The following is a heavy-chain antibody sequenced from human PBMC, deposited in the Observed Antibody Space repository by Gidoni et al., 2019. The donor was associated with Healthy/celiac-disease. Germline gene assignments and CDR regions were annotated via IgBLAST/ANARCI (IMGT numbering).Heavy chain of an antibody. Sequence: EVQLVESGGGLVQPGGSLRLSCAASGFTFSSYWMHWVRQAPGKGLVWVSRINSDGSSTSYADSVKGRFTISRDNAKNTLYLQMNSLRAEDTAVYYCARAVLGYDSSGYPPSYFDYWGQGTLVTVSS. J-gene: IGHJ4*02. D-gene: IGHD3-22*01. CDR1: GFTFSSYW. V-gene: IGHV3-74*01. CDR2: INSDGSST. CDR3: ARAVLGYDSSGYPPSYFDY.